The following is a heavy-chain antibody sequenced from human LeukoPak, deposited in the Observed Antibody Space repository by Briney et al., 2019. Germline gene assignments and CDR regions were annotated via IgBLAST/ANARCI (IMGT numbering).Heavy chain of an antibody. CDR1: GGSFSGYY. V-gene: IGHV4-34*01. CDR3: ASSYYDFWSGYFSSH. Sequence: SETLSLTCAVYGGSFSGYYWSWIRQPPGEGLEWIGEINHSGSTNYNPSLKSRVTISVDTSKNQFSLKLSSVTAADTAVYYCASSYYDFWSGYFSSHWGQGTLVTVSS. D-gene: IGHD3-3*01. CDR2: INHSGST. J-gene: IGHJ4*02.